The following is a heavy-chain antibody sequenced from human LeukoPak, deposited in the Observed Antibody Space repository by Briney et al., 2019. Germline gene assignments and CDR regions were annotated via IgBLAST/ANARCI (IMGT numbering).Heavy chain of an antibody. V-gene: IGHV4-39*01. J-gene: IGHJ5*02. CDR3: ARHEYSGSYYGLSWFDP. Sequence: PSETLSLTCTVSGGSISSSGYYWGWIRQPPGKGLEWIASIYYSGGTYYNPSLKSRVTISVDTSKNQLSLKLSSLTAADTAVYYCARHEYSGSYYGLSWFDPWGQGTLVTVSS. CDR2: IYYSGGT. CDR1: GGSISSSGYY. D-gene: IGHD1-26*01.